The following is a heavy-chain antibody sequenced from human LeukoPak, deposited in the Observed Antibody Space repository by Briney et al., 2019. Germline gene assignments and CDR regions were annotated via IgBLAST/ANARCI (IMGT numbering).Heavy chain of an antibody. CDR3: ARSVEGYCSGGSCYSYYYYMDV. Sequence: PSETLSLTCTVSGGSISSGSYYWSWIRQPAGKGLEWIGRIYSSGSTNYNPSLKSRVTISLDTSKNQFSLKLSSVTAADTAVYYCARSVEGYCSGGSCYSYYYYMDVWGKGTTVTVSS. CDR1: GGSISSGSYY. V-gene: IGHV4-61*02. CDR2: IYSSGST. J-gene: IGHJ6*03. D-gene: IGHD2-15*01.